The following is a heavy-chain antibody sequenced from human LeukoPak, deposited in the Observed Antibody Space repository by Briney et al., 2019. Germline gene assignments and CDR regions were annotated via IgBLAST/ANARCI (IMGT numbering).Heavy chain of an antibody. J-gene: IGHJ6*03. CDR3: ARMGGSGWPYYYYYYMDV. CDR2: INPSGGTT. CDR1: GYTFTSYH. D-gene: IGHD6-19*01. Sequence: ASVKVSCKASGYTFTSYHMHWVRQAPGQGLEWMGIINPSGGTTNYAQKFQGRVTITADKSTSTAYMELSSLRSEDTAVYYCARMGGSGWPYYYYYYMDVWGKGTTVTVSS. V-gene: IGHV1-46*01.